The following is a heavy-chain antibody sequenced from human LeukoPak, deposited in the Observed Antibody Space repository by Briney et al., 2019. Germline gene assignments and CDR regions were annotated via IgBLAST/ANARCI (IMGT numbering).Heavy chain of an antibody. CDR3: AKDISRIAAAGEYFQH. CDR2: HNGSGGST. Sequence: GAPLLSCASLGIPLSHLSLSRVPQAPREGLGWVLAHNGSGGSTYYADSVKGRFTISRDNSKNTLYLQMNSLRAEDTAVYYCAKDISRIAAAGEYFQHWGQGTLVTVSS. D-gene: IGHD6-13*01. CDR1: IPLSHLS. V-gene: IGHV3-23*01. J-gene: IGHJ1*01.